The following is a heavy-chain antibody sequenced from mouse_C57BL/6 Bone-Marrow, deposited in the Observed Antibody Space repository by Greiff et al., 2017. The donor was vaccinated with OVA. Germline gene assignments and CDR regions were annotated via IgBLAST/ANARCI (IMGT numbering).Heavy chain of an antibody. CDR3: ARGDYDYDWYFDV. Sequence: VKLQQPGTELVKPGASVKLSCKASGYTFTSYWMHWVKQRPGQGLEWIGNINPSNGGTNYNEKFKSKATLTVDKSYSTAYMQLSSLTSEDSAVYYCARGDYDYDWYFDVWGTGTTVTVSS. J-gene: IGHJ1*03. V-gene: IGHV1-53*01. CDR2: INPSNGGT. D-gene: IGHD2-4*01. CDR1: GYTFTSYW.